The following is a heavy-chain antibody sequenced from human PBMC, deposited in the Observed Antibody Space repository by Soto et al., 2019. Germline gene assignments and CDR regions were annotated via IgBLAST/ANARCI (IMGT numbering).Heavy chain of an antibody. CDR1: GFTFGDYA. J-gene: IGHJ4*02. D-gene: IGHD1-1*01. CDR3: TTGQELERQDY. Sequence: GALRLSCTASGFTFGDYAMSWFRQAPGKGLEWVGFIRSKAYGGTTEYAASVKGRFTISRDDSKSIAYLQMNSLKTEDTAVYYCTTGQELERQDYWGQGTLVTVSS. CDR2: IRSKAYGGTT. V-gene: IGHV3-49*03.